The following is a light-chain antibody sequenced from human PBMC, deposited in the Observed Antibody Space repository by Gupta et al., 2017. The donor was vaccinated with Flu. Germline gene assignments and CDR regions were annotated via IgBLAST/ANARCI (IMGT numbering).Light chain of an antibody. CDR3: QSYDDSLGGWV. CDR2: GNS. CDR1: SSNLGAHYD. Sequence: QSVLTQPPSVSGAPGQRVTISCTGSSSNLGAHYDVHWYQRLPGTAPTLLIFGNSNRPSGFPDRFSASKSGTSASLVIXGXEAEDEXDYYCQSYDDSLGGWVFGGGTKLTV. J-gene: IGLJ3*02. V-gene: IGLV1-40*01.